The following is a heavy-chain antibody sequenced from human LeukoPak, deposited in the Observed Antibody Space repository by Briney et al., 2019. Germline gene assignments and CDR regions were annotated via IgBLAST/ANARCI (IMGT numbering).Heavy chain of an antibody. Sequence: GGSLRLSCAASGFTFSSYAMSWVRQAPGKGLEWVSAISGSGGSTCYADSVKGRFTIPRDNSKNTLYLQMNSLRAEDTAVYYCAKGGYSYGLDFDYWGQGTLVTVSS. J-gene: IGHJ4*02. V-gene: IGHV3-23*01. CDR3: AKGGYSYGLDFDY. CDR2: ISGSGGST. D-gene: IGHD5-18*01. CDR1: GFTFSSYA.